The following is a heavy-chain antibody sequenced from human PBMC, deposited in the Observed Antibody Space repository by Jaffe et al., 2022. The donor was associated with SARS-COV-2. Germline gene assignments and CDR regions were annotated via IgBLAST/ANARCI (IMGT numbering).Heavy chain of an antibody. V-gene: IGHV4-59*01. J-gene: IGHJ6*02. CDR1: GGSISSYY. CDR3: ASGGYYDFWSGYYSYYYYGMDV. Sequence: QVQLQESGPGLVKPSETLSLTCTVSGGSISSYYWSWIRQPPGKGLEWIGYIYYSGSTNYNPSLKSRVTISVDTSKNQFSLKLSSVTAADTAVYYCASGGYYDFWSGYYSYYYYGMDVWGQGTTVTVSS. CDR2: IYYSGST. D-gene: IGHD3-3*01.